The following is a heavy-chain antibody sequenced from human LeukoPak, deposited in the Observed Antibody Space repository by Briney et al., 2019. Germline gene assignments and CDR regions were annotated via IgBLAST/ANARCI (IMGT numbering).Heavy chain of an antibody. J-gene: IGHJ4*02. D-gene: IGHD1-26*01. Sequence: ASVKVSCKASGYTFTSYGISWVRQAPGQGLEWMGWINPNSGGTNYAQKFQGRVTMTRDTSISTAYMEPSRLRSDDTAVYYCARENRGMAWELLYHFDYWGQGTLVTVSS. CDR3: ARENRGMAWELLYHFDY. V-gene: IGHV1-2*02. CDR1: GYTFTSYG. CDR2: INPNSGGT.